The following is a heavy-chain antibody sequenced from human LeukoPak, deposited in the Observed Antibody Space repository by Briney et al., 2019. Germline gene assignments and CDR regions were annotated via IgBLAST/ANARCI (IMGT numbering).Heavy chain of an antibody. CDR2: IYSGGST. CDR1: GFTVSSNY. Sequence: GGSLRLSCAASGFTVSSNYMSWVRQAPGKGLEWVSVIYSGGSTYYADSVKGRFTISRDNSKNTLYLQMNSLRAEGTAVYYCARGAYSSSWYIGYWGQGTLVTVSS. D-gene: IGHD6-13*01. J-gene: IGHJ4*02. V-gene: IGHV3-53*01. CDR3: ARGAYSSSWYIGY.